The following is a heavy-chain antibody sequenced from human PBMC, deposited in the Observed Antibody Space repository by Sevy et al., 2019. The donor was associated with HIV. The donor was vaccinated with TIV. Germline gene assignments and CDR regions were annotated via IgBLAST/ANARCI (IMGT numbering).Heavy chain of an antibody. CDR1: GGSFSGYY. J-gene: IGHJ5*01. CDR3: ARVSRREYQLPLRWFDS. Sequence: SETLSLTCAVYGGSFSGYYWSWIRQPPGKGLEWIGEINHTGSTNYNPSLKSRVTISVDTSKNQFSLKLGSVTAADTAVYYCARVSRREYQLPLRWFDSWGQGTLVTVSS. V-gene: IGHV4-34*01. D-gene: IGHD2-2*01. CDR2: INHTGST.